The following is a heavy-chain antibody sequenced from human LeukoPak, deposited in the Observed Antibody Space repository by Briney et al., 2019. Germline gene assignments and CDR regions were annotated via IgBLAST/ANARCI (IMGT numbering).Heavy chain of an antibody. J-gene: IGHJ3*02. CDR1: GFTFSAYA. D-gene: IGHD4-17*01. CDR3: ARDPNGDYIGAFDM. Sequence: TGGSLRLSRTASGFTFSAYAMMWVRQAPGKGPEWVSAIRGGGTSEFYADSVKGRFRISRDNSKDTLFLQMNSLRAEDTAVYYCARDPNGDYIGAFDMWGPGTMVTVSS. CDR2: IRGGGTSE. V-gene: IGHV3-23*01.